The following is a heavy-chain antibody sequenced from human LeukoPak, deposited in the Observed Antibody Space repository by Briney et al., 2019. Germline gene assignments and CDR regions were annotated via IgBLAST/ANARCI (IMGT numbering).Heavy chain of an antibody. J-gene: IGHJ4*02. V-gene: IGHV1-69*05. CDR2: IIPIFGTA. Sequence: SVKVSCKASGGTFSSYAISWVRQAPGQGLEWMGRIIPIFGTANYAQKFQGRVTITTDESTSTAYMELSSLRSEDTAVYYCASDLLTVLAAAGSGGNYYFDYWGQGTLVTVSS. D-gene: IGHD6-13*01. CDR1: GGTFSSYA. CDR3: ASDLLTVLAAAGSGGNYYFDY.